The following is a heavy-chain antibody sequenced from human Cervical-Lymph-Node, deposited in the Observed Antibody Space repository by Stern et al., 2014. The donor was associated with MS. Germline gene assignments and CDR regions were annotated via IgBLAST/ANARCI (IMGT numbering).Heavy chain of an antibody. CDR2: ISTSGGYK. V-gene: IGHV3-21*01. D-gene: IGHD5-12*01. J-gene: IGHJ4*02. CDR3: TRAAGITASGSHFDY. Sequence: EVQLVESGGGLVKPGGSLRLSCAASGFTVSSYSMNWVRQAPGKGLEWVSSISTSGGYKYYADSVKGRFTISRDTAKNSLYLQMSSLRAEDTAVYHCTRAAGITASGSHFDYWGQGILVTVSS. CDR1: GFTVSSYS.